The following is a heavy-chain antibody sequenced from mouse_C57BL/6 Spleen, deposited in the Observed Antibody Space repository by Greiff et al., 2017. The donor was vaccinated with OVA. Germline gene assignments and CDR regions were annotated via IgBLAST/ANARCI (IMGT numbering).Heavy chain of an antibody. CDR1: GYTFTDYN. Sequence: EVQLQQSGPELVKPGASVKIPCKASGYTFTDYNMDWVKQSHGKSLEWIGDINPNNGGTIYNQKFKGKATLTVDKSSSTAYMGLRSLTSEDTAVYYCARSGDYGSSYGYFDVWGTGTTVTVSS. CDR2: INPNNGGT. V-gene: IGHV1-18*01. J-gene: IGHJ1*03. CDR3: ARSGDYGSSYGYFDV. D-gene: IGHD1-1*01.